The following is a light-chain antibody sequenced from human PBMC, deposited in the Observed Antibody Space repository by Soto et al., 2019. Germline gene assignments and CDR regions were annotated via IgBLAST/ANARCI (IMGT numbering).Light chain of an antibody. CDR1: SSDIGGYDF. CDR3: NSYRTSSTYV. Sequence: QSALTQPASVSGSPGQSITISCIGTSSDIGGYDFVSWYQQHPGKAPKLLIYDVTNRPSGVSYRFSGSKSGNTASLTISGLQAEDEADYYCNSYRTSSTYVLGTGTKLTVL. J-gene: IGLJ1*01. CDR2: DVT. V-gene: IGLV2-14*01.